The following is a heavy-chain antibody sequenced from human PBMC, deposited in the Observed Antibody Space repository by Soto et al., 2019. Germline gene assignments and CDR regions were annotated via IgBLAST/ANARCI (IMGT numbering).Heavy chain of an antibody. CDR1: GYTFTGYG. CDR2: ISGYNGDT. V-gene: IGHV1-18*01. D-gene: IGHD6-19*01. CDR3: ARVSGWYYFDY. Sequence: ASVKASCKASGYTFTGYGISWVRQAPGQGLEWMGWISGYNGDTNYAQKFQDRVSITMDTSASTAYMELSSLRSEDTAVYYCARVSGWYYFDYWGQGTLVTVSS. J-gene: IGHJ4*02.